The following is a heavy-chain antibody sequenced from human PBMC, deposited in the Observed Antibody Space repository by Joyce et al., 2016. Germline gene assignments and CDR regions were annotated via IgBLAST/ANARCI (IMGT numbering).Heavy chain of an antibody. J-gene: IGHJ6*02. Sequence: QVQLVESGGGVVQPGRSLRLSCAASGFTFSSYGMHWVRQAPGKGLEWVAGVSNDGGIQFCADSVKGRFTISRDNSKNTLYLQMNSLRVEDTAVYYCARDSKWGYAMDVWGQGTTVTVS. CDR1: GFTFSSYG. D-gene: IGHD2-8*01. CDR2: VSNDGGIQ. CDR3: ARDSKWGYAMDV. V-gene: IGHV3-30*03.